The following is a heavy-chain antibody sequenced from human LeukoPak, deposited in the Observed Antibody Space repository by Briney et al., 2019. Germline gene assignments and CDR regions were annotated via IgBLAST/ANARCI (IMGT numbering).Heavy chain of an antibody. Sequence: GGSLRLSCAVSGFTYSSYGMASVRQAPGKGLEWVASITGDGTRTYYTDSVKGRFTISRDNSKNTLYLQMNSLRADETAIYYCASRPRADMGPLDYWGQGTLVTVST. CDR1: GFTYSSYG. V-gene: IGHV3-23*01. CDR2: ITGDGTRT. D-gene: IGHD1-14*01. CDR3: ASRPRADMGPLDY. J-gene: IGHJ4*02.